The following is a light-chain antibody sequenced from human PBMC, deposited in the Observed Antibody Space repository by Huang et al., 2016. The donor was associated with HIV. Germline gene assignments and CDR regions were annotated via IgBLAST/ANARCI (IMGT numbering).Light chain of an antibody. CDR3: QQYDKLPIT. V-gene: IGKV1-33*01. CDR2: DAS. J-gene: IGKJ5*01. CDR1: QYITKC. Sequence: DIQMNQSPSSLSASVGDRVTITCQASQYITKCLNWYQQKPGKAPKRLIYDASRLETGVPSRCSGSGSGTDFTFTISSRQPEDIATYYCQQYDKLPITFAQGTRLEIK.